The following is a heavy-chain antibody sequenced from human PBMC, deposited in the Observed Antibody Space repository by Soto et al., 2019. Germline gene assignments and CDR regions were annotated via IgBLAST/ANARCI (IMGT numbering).Heavy chain of an antibody. CDR2: ISGYNGDT. CDR1: GYTFISYG. CDR3: ATDPSKFDV. V-gene: IGHV1-18*01. Sequence: ASVKVSCKASGYTFISYGISWVRQAPGQGLEWMGWISGYNGDTKYAQKFQGRVTMTTDTSTSTAYMELRSLRSDDTAVYYCATDPSKFDVWGQGTTVTVSS. J-gene: IGHJ6*02.